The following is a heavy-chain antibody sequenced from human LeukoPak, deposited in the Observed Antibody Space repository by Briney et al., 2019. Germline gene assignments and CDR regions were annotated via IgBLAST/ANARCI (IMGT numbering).Heavy chain of an antibody. J-gene: IGHJ4*02. CDR1: GFSFSSYA. D-gene: IGHD3-22*01. Sequence: GGSLTLSCAASGFSFSSYAMHWVRQAPGKGLEWVAVISYDGSNKYYADSVKGRFTISRDNSKNTLYLQMNSLRAEDTAVYYCARGTLFTMIPFDYWGQGTLVTVSS. CDR2: ISYDGSNK. V-gene: IGHV3-30*04. CDR3: ARGTLFTMIPFDY.